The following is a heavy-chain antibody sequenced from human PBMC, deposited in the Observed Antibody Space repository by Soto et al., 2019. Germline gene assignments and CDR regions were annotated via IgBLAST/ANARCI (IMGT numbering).Heavy chain of an antibody. CDR1: GGSISSYY. J-gene: IGHJ5*02. D-gene: IGHD3-22*01. CDR3: ARSDPHPYYYDSSGYLIPWFDP. CDR2: IYYSGST. Sequence: SETLSLTCTVSGGSISSYYWSWIRQPPGKGLEWIGYIYYSGSTNYNPSLKSRVTISVDTSKNQFSLKLSSVTAADTAVYYCARSDPHPYYYDSSGYLIPWFDPWGQGTLVTAPQ. V-gene: IGHV4-59*01.